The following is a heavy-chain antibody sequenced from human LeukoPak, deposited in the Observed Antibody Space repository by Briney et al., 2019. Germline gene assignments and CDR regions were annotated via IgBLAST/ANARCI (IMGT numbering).Heavy chain of an antibody. J-gene: IGHJ1*01. V-gene: IGHV1-8*03. CDR3: ARVYDSSGYYYTEYFQH. CDR2: MNPNSGNT. CDR1: GYTFTSYD. Sequence: ASVKVSCKASGYTFTSYDINWVRQATGQGLEWMGWMNPNSGNTGYAQKFQGRVTITRNTSISTAYMELSSLRSEDTAVYYCARVYDSSGYYYTEYFQHWGQGTLVTVSS. D-gene: IGHD3-22*01.